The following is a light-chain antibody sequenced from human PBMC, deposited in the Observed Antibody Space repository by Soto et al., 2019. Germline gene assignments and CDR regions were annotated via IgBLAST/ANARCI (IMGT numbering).Light chain of an antibody. CDR2: GVS. V-gene: IGKV3-20*01. Sequence: EIVLTQSPGTLSLSPWKRATLSCRASQSVSSSYLAWYQQKPGQAPRLLIHGVSSRATGIPDRFSGSGSGTDFTLTISRLEPEDYAVYYCQQYGSSPGFTFGGGTKVDIK. CDR3: QQYGSSPGFT. J-gene: IGKJ4*01. CDR1: QSVSSSY.